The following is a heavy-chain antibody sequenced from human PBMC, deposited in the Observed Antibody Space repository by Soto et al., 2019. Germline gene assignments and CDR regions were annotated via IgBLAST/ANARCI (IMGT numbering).Heavy chain of an antibody. V-gene: IGHV4-59*01. CDR1: GGSISSYY. Sequence: SETLSLTCTVSGGSISSYYWSWIRQPPGKGLEWIGYIYYSGSTNYNPSLKSRVTISVDTSKNQFSLKLSSVTAADTAVYYCAREVRVNCSGGSCQYLGYYYYYYMDVWGKGTTVTVSS. CDR2: IYYSGST. CDR3: AREVRVNCSGGSCQYLGYYYYYYMDV. J-gene: IGHJ6*03. D-gene: IGHD2-15*01.